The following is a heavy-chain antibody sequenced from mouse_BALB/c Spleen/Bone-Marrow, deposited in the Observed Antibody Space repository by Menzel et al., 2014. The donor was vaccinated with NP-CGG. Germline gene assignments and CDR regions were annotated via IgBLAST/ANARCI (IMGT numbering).Heavy chain of an antibody. CDR1: GFNIKDYY. V-gene: IGHV14-4*02. CDR3: KARDYRYEGYAMDN. D-gene: IGHD2-14*01. Sequence: VQLKDSGAELVRSGASVKLSCTASGFNIKDYYMYWVKQRPEQGLEWIGWIDPENGDTEYAPKFQGKATMTADTSSNTAYLQLSSLTSEDTAVYYCKARDYRYEGYAMDNWGQGTSVTVSS. CDR2: IDPENGDT. J-gene: IGHJ4*01.